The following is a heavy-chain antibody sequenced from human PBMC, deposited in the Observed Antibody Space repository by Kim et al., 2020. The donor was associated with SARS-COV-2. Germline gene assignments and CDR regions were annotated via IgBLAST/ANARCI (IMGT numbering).Heavy chain of an antibody. CDR3: ARAITFGGVIVKSYFDY. Sequence: SETLSLTCAVYGGSFSGYYWSWIRQPPGKGLEWIGEINHSGSTNYNPSLKSRVTISVDTSKNQFSLKLSSVTAADTAVYYCARAITFGGVIVKSYFDYWGQGTLVTVSS. V-gene: IGHV4-34*01. J-gene: IGHJ4*02. CDR1: GGSFSGYY. D-gene: IGHD3-16*02. CDR2: INHSGST.